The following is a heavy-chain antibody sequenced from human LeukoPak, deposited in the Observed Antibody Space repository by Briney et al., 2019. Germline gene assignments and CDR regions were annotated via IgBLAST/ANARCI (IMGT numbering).Heavy chain of an antibody. V-gene: IGHV4-59*08. CDR3: ARLGAYSSGWYGD. D-gene: IGHD6-19*01. J-gene: IGHJ4*02. CDR2: IYYSGST. Sequence: SETLSLTCAVYGGSFSGYYWSWIRQPPGKGLEWIGYIYYSGSTNYNPSLKSRVTISVDTSKNQFSLKLSSVTAADTAVYYCARLGAYSSGWYGDWGQGTLVTVSS. CDR1: GGSFSGYY.